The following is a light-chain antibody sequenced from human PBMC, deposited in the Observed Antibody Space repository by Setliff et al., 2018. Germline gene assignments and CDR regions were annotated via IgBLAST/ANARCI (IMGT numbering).Light chain of an antibody. CDR2: QDS. Sequence: QSVLTQPPSASGTLGQRVTISCSGSSSNIGSKTVNWYQQLPGTAPKLLTSQDSQRPSGVPDRFSGSKSGTSASLAISGLQSEDEADYYCAAWDVSLNEVVFGGGTKVTVL. CDR1: SSNIGSKT. V-gene: IGLV1-44*01. J-gene: IGLJ2*01. CDR3: AAWDVSLNEVV.